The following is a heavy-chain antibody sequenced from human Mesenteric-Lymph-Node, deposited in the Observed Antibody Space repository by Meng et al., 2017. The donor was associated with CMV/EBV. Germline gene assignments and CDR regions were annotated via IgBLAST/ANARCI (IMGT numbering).Heavy chain of an antibody. CDR1: GGSISSGYY. J-gene: IGHJ3*02. Sequence: SETLSLTCTVSGGSISSGYYWGWIRQPPGKGLEWIGSIYHSGSTYYNPSLKSRVTISVDTSKNQFSLKLSSVTAADTAVYYCARPGITMIPDAFDIWGQGTMVTVSS. V-gene: IGHV4-38-2*02. CDR3: ARPGITMIPDAFDI. D-gene: IGHD3-22*01. CDR2: IYHSGST.